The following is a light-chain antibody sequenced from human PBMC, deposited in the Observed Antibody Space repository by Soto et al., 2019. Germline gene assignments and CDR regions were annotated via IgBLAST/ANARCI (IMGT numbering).Light chain of an antibody. CDR2: GAS. CDR1: QSVSSNY. V-gene: IGKV3-20*01. CDR3: EHYGSSLSIT. Sequence: ESVLTQSPGSLSLSPGERATLSCRASQSVSSNYLAWYQHKPGQAPRLLIYGASSRATGIPVRFSGSGSATDFTLTISRLEPEDFAVYYCEHYGSSLSITFGQGTRLEIK. J-gene: IGKJ5*01.